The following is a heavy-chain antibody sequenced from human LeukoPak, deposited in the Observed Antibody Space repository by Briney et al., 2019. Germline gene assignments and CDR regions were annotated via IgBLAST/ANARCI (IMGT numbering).Heavy chain of an antibody. CDR3: ARPALYCSSTVCPPYMDV. CDR2: IYPGDSDT. CDR1: GYTFTGDW. V-gene: IGHV5-51*01. D-gene: IGHD2-2*01. J-gene: IGHJ6*03. Sequence: GESLKISCKASGYTFTGDWIGWVRQMPGKGLERMGIIYPGDSDTKYNAPFQGQVTTSADKSISTAYLQWGSLKASDTATYYCARPALYCSSTVCPPYMDVWGKGTTVTVSS.